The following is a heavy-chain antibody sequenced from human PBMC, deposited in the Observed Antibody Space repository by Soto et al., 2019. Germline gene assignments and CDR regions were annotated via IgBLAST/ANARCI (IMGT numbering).Heavy chain of an antibody. CDR1: GGSSTTVH. CDR3: ARRYGPGFDY. J-gene: IGHJ4*02. CDR2: VDYDDNT. Sequence: SETLSLTCRVSGGSSTTVHWSWIRQPPGRGLEYIGYVDYDDNTDYNPSLKSRVTISVDTSKNQFSLKLSSVTAADTAVYYCARRYGPGFDYWGQGTRVTVAS. D-gene: IGHD4-17*01. V-gene: IGHV4-59*08.